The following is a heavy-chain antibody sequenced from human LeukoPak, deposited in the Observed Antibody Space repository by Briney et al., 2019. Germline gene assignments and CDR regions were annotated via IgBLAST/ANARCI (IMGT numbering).Heavy chain of an antibody. CDR2: IIPIFGTA. CDR1: GGTFSSYA. J-gene: IGHJ6*02. CDR3: ARARVVVPAAAPYGMDV. Sequence: RASVKVSCKASGGTFSSYAISWVRQAPGQGLEWMGGIIPIFGTANYAQKFQGRVTMTTDTSTSTAYMELRSLRSDDTAVYYCARARVVVPAAAPYGMDVWGQGTTVTVSS. D-gene: IGHD2-2*01. V-gene: IGHV1-69*05.